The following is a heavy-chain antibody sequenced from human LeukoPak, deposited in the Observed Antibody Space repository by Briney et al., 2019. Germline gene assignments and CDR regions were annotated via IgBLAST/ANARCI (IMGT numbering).Heavy chain of an antibody. D-gene: IGHD6-6*01. CDR2: IYTSGST. J-gene: IGHJ4*02. V-gene: IGHV4-4*09. CDR1: GDSISSYY. Sequence: SETLSLTCTVSGDSISSYYWSWIRQPPGKGLEWIGYIYTSGSTNYIPSLKGRVTISIDTSKNQFSLKLSSVTAADSAVYYCARLTRLSTSPDRYYLDYWGQGTLVTVSS. CDR3: ARLTRLSTSPDRYYLDY.